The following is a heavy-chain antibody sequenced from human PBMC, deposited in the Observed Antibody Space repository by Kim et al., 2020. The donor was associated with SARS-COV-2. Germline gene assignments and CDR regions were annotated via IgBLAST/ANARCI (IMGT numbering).Heavy chain of an antibody. Sequence: SVKVSCKASGGTFSSYAISLVRQAPGQGFEWMGGIIPIFGTANYAQKFQGRVTITADESTSTAYMELSSLRSEDTAVYYCASCFLEWLLSTNYYYYGMDVWGQGTTVTVSS. D-gene: IGHD3-3*01. CDR3: ASCFLEWLLSTNYYYYGMDV. CDR2: IIPIFGTA. CDR1: GGTFSSYA. V-gene: IGHV1-69*13. J-gene: IGHJ6*02.